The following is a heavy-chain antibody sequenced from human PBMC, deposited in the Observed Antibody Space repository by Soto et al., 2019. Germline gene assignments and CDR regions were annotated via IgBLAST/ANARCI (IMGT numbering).Heavy chain of an antibody. J-gene: IGHJ5*02. V-gene: IGHV1-3*01. CDR2: INAGNGNT. D-gene: IGHD3-3*01. CDR3: ARGFPLWFAP. Sequence: ASVKVSCKASVDTFTSYAIHWVRQAPGQRLEWMGWINAGNGNTKYSQKFQGRVTITRDTSASTAYMELSSLRSEDTAVYYCARGFPLWFAPWGQGTLVTVSS. CDR1: VDTFTSYA.